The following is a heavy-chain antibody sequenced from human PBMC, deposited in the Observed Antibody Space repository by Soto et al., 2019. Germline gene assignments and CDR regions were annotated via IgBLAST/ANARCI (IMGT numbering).Heavy chain of an antibody. Sequence: QVQLVQSGAEVKMPGASVRVSCKASGYIFISNYIHWVRQAPGQGLEWMGRINPSGGSTKYAQKSQGRVTMTRDTSTSTVYMEWSSLRSEDTAVYYCSRDRGSDGEMDVWGQGTTVTVSS. V-gene: IGHV1-46*01. D-gene: IGHD4-17*01. CDR3: SRDRGSDGEMDV. CDR1: GYIFISNY. CDR2: INPSGGST. J-gene: IGHJ6*02.